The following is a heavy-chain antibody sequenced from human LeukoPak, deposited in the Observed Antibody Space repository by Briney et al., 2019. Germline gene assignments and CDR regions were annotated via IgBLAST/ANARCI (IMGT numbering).Heavy chain of an antibody. Sequence: PETLSLTCTVSGGSITNYYWSWIRQPPGKGLEWIGYLYYTGSTNYNPSLKSRVTISADMSKNRFSLKLRSMTAADTAVYYCARHGSGYSSVFDYWGQGTLVTVSS. CDR1: GGSITNYY. D-gene: IGHD6-19*01. CDR3: ARHGSGYSSVFDY. J-gene: IGHJ4*02. V-gene: IGHV4-59*08. CDR2: LYYTGST.